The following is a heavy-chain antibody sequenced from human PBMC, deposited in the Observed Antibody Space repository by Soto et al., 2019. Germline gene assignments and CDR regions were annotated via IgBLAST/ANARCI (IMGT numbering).Heavy chain of an antibody. V-gene: IGHV4-59*08. D-gene: IGHD4-17*01. CDR2: IYYSGST. Sequence: PSETLSLTCTVSGGCISSYYWSWIRQPPGKGLEWIGYIYYSGSTNYNPSLKSRVTISVDTSKNQFSLKLSSVTAADTAVYYCTSQVVFYGYYGIHHYYLSFWAKRPTVPVSS. CDR3: TSQVVFYGYYGIHHYYLSF. CDR1: GGCISSYY. J-gene: IGHJ6*04.